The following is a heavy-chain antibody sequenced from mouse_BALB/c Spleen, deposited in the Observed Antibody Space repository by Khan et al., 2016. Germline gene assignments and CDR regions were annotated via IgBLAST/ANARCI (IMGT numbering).Heavy chain of an antibody. CDR3: VRGAY. J-gene: IGHJ3*01. Sequence: QVQLQQSGAELMKPGASVKISCKATGYTFSRYWIEWVKERPGHGLEWIGEILPGSGSSNFTEKFKGKATFTAETSSNSVYLEFSSLTSEDSAVYYCVRGAYWGQGTLVTVSA. CDR2: ILPGSGSS. V-gene: IGHV1-9*01. CDR1: GYTFSRYW.